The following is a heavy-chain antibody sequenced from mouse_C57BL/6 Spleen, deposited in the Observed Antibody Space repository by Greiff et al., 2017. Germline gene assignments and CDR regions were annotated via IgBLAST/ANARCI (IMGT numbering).Heavy chain of an antibody. CDR1: GYAFSSSW. J-gene: IGHJ4*01. Sequence: QVQLQQSGPELVKPGASVKISCKASGYAFSSSWMNWVKQRPGKGLEWIGRIYPGDGDTNYNGKFKGKATLTADKSSSTAYMQLSSLTSEDSAVYFCARGGTLYDYARDYWGQGTSVTVSS. CDR3: ARGGTLYDYARDY. CDR2: IYPGDGDT. V-gene: IGHV1-82*01. D-gene: IGHD1-3*01.